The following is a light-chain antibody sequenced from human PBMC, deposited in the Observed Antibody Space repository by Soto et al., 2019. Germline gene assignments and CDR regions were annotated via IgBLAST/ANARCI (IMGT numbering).Light chain of an antibody. CDR1: QSISSY. J-gene: IGKJ5*01. CDR3: QQSYSTPIT. Sequence: DIQMTQSPSSLSASVGDRVTITCRASQSISSYLNWYQQKPGKAPKLLIYAASSLQSGVPSRFSGSRSGTDFTITISSLQPEDFATYYCQQSYSTPITFGQGTRLEIK. V-gene: IGKV1-39*01. CDR2: AAS.